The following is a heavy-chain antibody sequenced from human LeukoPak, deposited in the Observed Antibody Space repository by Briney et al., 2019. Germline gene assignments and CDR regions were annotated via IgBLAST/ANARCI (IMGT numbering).Heavy chain of an antibody. Sequence: PSETLSLTCTVSGGSISSYYWSWIRQPAGKGLEWIGRIYTSGSTNYNPSLKSRVTMSVDTSKNRFSLKLNSVTAADTAVYYCARGADIVVVPAATPAPNGMDVWGQGTTVTVSS. CDR1: GGSISSYY. J-gene: IGHJ6*02. D-gene: IGHD2-2*01. V-gene: IGHV4-4*07. CDR2: IYTSGST. CDR3: ARGADIVVVPAATPAPNGMDV.